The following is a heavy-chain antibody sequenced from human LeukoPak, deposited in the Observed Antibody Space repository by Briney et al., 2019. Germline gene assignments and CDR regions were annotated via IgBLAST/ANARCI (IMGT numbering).Heavy chain of an antibody. CDR2: ISDSGAGT. CDR1: GFTFSSHG. D-gene: IGHD6-19*01. J-gene: IGHJ4*02. V-gene: IGHV3-23*01. CDR3: ARGWEGYFDY. Sequence: PGGSLRLSCVGFGFTFSSHGMSWVRQAPRKGLQWVAAISDSGAGTYFADSVEGRFTISRDNSRNTLYLQMNSLRAEDTAVYYCARGWEGYFDYWGQGTLVTVSS.